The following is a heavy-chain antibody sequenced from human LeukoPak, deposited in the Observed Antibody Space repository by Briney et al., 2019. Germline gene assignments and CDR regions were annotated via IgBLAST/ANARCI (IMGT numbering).Heavy chain of an antibody. V-gene: IGHV3-30*02. J-gene: IGHJ3*02. CDR2: IRFDGGNK. D-gene: IGHD1-1*01. CDR1: GFTFSNYG. CDR3: ARAFRPQRDDAFDI. Sequence: PGGSLRLSCAASGFTFSNYGVHWVRQAPGKGLEWVSFIRFDGGNKYYADSVKGRFTISRDNAKNSLYLQMNSLRAEDTAVIYCARAFRPQRDDAFDIWGQGTMVTVSS.